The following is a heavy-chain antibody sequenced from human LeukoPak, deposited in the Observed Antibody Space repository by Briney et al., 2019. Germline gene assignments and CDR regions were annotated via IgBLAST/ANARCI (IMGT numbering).Heavy chain of an antibody. Sequence: GGSLRLSCAASGFTVSSNYMTWVRQAPGKGLEWVSVIFSGGSTYYADSVKGRFTISRDNAKNSLYLQMNSLRAEDTAVYYCARDPSNYEGFVYWGQGTLVTVSS. D-gene: IGHD4-11*01. CDR3: ARDPSNYEGFVY. CDR2: IFSGGST. CDR1: GFTVSSNY. V-gene: IGHV3-66*01. J-gene: IGHJ4*02.